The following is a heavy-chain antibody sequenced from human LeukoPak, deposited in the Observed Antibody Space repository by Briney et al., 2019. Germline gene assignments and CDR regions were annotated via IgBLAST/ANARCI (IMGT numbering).Heavy chain of an antibody. CDR1: GGSISSYY. Sequence: SETLSLTCTVSGGSISSYYWSWIRQPAGKGLEWIGRIYTSGSTNYNPSLKSRVTISVDKSKNQFSLKLSSVTAAGTAVYYCARDYYGSGSLYYFGYWGQGTLVTVSS. CDR2: IYTSGST. V-gene: IGHV4-4*07. D-gene: IGHD3-10*01. J-gene: IGHJ4*02. CDR3: ARDYYGSGSLYYFGY.